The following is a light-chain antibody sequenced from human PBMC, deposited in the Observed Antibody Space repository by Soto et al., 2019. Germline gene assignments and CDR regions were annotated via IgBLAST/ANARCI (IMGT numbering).Light chain of an antibody. J-gene: IGKJ1*01. CDR2: CAS. Sequence: EIVLTQSPGTLSLSPGERATLSCRASQSVSSSYLAWYQQKPGQAPRLLLYCASSRATGIPDRFSGSGSGTDFTLTSSRLEPEDFAVYYCQQYGSSPPWTFGQGTKVEIK. V-gene: IGKV3-20*01. CDR1: QSVSSSY. CDR3: QQYGSSPPWT.